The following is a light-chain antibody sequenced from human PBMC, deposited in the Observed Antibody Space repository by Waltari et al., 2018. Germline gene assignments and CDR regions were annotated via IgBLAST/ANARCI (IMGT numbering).Light chain of an antibody. V-gene: IGKV3-20*01. CDR1: QRVSRA. CDR2: GAS. Sequence: SCRASQRVSRALAWDQQKPGQAPRLLIYGASTRATGIPDRFSGSGSGTDFSLTISRLEPDDFAVYYCQHYLRLPVTFGQGTTVEI. J-gene: IGKJ1*01. CDR3: QHYLRLPVT.